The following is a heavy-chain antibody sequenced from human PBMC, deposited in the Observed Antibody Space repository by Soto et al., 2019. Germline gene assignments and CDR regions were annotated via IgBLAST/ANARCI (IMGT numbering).Heavy chain of an antibody. J-gene: IGHJ4*02. CDR3: ETVHSYGDYFDY. V-gene: IGHV1-24*01. D-gene: IGHD5-18*01. CDR1: GYTLTELS. CDR2: FDPEDGET. Sequence: GASVKGSCKVSGYTLTELSMHWVRQAPGKGLEWMGGFDPEDGETIYAQKFQGRVTMTEDTSTDTAYMELSSLRSEDTAVYYCETVHSYGDYFDYWGQGTLVTVSS.